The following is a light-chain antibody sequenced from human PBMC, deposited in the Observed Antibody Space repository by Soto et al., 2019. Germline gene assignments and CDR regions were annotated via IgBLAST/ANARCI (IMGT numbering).Light chain of an antibody. CDR2: GAS. J-gene: IGKJ2*01. V-gene: IGKV3-15*01. CDR1: RSISSS. Sequence: ETVMTQSPATLSVSPGEGATLSCRASRSISSSLAWYQQKPGRAPRLLIYGASTRATDIPARFSGSGSGTEFTLTISSLQSEDFAVYYCQQYNIWPPLYTFGQGTKL. CDR3: QQYNIWPPLYT.